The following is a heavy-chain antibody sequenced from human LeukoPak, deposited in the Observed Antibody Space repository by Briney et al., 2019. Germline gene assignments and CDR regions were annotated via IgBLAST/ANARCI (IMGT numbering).Heavy chain of an antibody. V-gene: IGHV4-34*01. CDR1: GGSFSGYY. D-gene: IGHD4-17*01. CDR3: ARDLDYGDYVNWFDP. Sequence: SETLSLTCAVYGGSFSGYYWSWIRQPPGKGLEWIGEINHSGSTNYNPSLKSRVTISVDTSKNQFPLKLSSVTAADTAVYYCARDLDYGDYVNWFDPWGQGTLVTVSS. CDR2: INHSGST. J-gene: IGHJ5*02.